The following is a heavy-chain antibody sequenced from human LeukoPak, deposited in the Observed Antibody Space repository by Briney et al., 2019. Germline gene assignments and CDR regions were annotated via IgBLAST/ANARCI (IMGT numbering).Heavy chain of an antibody. CDR3: ARVKGGLGTGYYYFDY. CDR1: GFAFSDYY. Sequence: GGSLRLSCAASGFAFSDYYMSWIRQSPGKGLEWVSYISSTSSYTNCADSVKGRFTISRDNAKNSLYLQMNSLTGEDTAIYYCARVKGGLGTGYYYFDYWGQGTLVTVSS. CDR2: ISSTSSYT. D-gene: IGHD3-9*01. J-gene: IGHJ4*02. V-gene: IGHV3-11*06.